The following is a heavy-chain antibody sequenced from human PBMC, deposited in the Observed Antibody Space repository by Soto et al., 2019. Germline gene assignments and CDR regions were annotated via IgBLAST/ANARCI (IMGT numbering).Heavy chain of an antibody. J-gene: IGHJ5*02. CDR3: ATPRGGAVFGWFDP. Sequence: SETLSLTCTVSGGSISSSSYYWGWIRQPPGKGLEWIGSIYYSGSTYYNPSLKSRVTISVETSKNQFSLKLSSVTAADTAVYYCATPRGGAVFGWFDPWGQGTLVTVSS. V-gene: IGHV4-39*01. CDR2: IYYSGST. CDR1: GGSISSSSYY. D-gene: IGHD3-10*02.